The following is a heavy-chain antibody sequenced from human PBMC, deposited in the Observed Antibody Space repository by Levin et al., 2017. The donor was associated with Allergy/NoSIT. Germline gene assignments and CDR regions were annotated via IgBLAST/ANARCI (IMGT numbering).Heavy chain of an antibody. CDR3: ARVRSTMVRGRGWFDP. V-gene: IGHV4-34*01. CDR2: INHSGST. CDR1: GGSFSGYY. J-gene: IGHJ5*02. Sequence: ASETLSLTCAVYGGSFSGYYWSWIRQPPGKGLEWIGEINHSGSTNYNPSLKSRVTISVDTSKNQFSLKLSSVTAADTAVYYCARVRSTMVRGRGWFDPWGQGTLVTVSS. D-gene: IGHD3-10*01.